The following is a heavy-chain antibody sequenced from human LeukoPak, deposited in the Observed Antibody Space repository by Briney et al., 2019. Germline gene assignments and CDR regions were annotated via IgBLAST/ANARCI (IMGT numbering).Heavy chain of an antibody. CDR1: GFTFSNYW. D-gene: IGHD3-22*01. CDR2: IKQDGGEI. V-gene: IGHV3-7*03. CDR3: ARDKGDYHTCGSLFVC. J-gene: IGHJ4*02. Sequence: QAGGSLRLSCAASGFTFSNYWVSWVRQVPRKGLEWVANIKQDGGEIYYVDSVKGRFTISRDNAKNSLYLQMNSLRAEDTAVYYCARDKGDYHTCGSLFVCGGQGTLVTVSS.